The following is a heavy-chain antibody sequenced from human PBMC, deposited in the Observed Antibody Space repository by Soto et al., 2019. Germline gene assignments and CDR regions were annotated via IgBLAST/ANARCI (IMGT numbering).Heavy chain of an antibody. CDR3: AKPQGGLYGMDV. CDR1: GVTFSSYA. V-gene: IGHV3-23*01. J-gene: IGHJ6*02. CDR2: ISGSGGST. Sequence: PGGSLRLSCAASGVTFSSYAMSWVRQAPGKGLEWVSAISGSGGSTYYADSVKGRFTISRDNSKNTLYLQMNSLRAEDTAVYYCAKPQGGLYGMDVWGQGTTVTVSS.